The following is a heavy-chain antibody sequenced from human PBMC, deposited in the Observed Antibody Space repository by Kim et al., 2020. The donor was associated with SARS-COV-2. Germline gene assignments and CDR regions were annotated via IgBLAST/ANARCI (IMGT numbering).Heavy chain of an antibody. CDR2: ISWNSGSI. CDR1: GFTFDDYA. D-gene: IGHD5-12*01. CDR3: AKDTGDGYNSWIGYYFDY. V-gene: IGHV3-9*01. Sequence: GGSLRLSCAASGFTFDDYAMHWVRQAPGKGLEWVSGISWNSGSIGYADSVKGRFTISRDNAKNSLYLQMNSLRAEDTALYYCAKDTGDGYNSWIGYYFDYWGQGTLVTVSS. J-gene: IGHJ4*02.